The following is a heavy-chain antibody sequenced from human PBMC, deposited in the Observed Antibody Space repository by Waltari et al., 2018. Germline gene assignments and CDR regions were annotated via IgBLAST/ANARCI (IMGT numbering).Heavy chain of an antibody. D-gene: IGHD1-20*01. CDR2: RNSDGSST. J-gene: IGHJ6*02. V-gene: IGHV3-74*01. CDR3: ASNFPANYYYYYGMDV. CDR1: GFTFSSYW. Sequence: EVQLVESGGGLVQPGGSLRLSCAASGFTFSSYWMHWVRQAPGKGRGWVASRNSDGSSTSYADSVKGRFTISRDNAKNTLYLQMNSLRAEDTAVYYCASNFPANYYYYYGMDVWGQGTTVTVSS.